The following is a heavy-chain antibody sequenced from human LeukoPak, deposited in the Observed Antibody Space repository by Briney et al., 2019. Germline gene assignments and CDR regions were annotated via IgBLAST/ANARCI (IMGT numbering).Heavy chain of an antibody. Sequence: ASETLSLTCTVSGASISSSSSYWGWIRQSPGKGLEWIATIYYNDNTHYNPSLQSRVTISVDTSKNQFSLKLSSVTAADTAVYYCARGSRIRAGTITLKYFQHWGQGTLVTVSS. V-gene: IGHV4-39*07. J-gene: IGHJ1*01. CDR1: GASISSSSSY. D-gene: IGHD6-13*01. CDR3: ARGSRIRAGTITLKYFQH. CDR2: IYYNDNT.